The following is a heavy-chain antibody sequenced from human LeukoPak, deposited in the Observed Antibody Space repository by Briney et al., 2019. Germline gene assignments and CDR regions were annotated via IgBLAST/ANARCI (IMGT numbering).Heavy chain of an antibody. CDR1: GGSVSSGSYY. CDR3: AREAELGITIFD. J-gene: IGHJ4*02. CDR2: IYTSGST. Sequence: SQTLSLTCTVSGGSVSSGSYYWNWIRQPAGKGLEWIGRIYTSGSTNYNPSLKSRVTISVDTSKNQFSLKLSSVNAADTAVYYCAREAELGITIFDWGQGTMVTVSS. D-gene: IGHD3-3*01. V-gene: IGHV4-61*02.